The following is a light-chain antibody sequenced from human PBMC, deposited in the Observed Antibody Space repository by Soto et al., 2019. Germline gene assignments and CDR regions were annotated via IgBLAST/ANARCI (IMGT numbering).Light chain of an antibody. CDR1: QDISTY. CDR2: AAS. J-gene: IGKJ3*01. CDR3: QQLNSYPLT. Sequence: DIQLTQSPSFLSASVGDRVTITCRASQDISTYLVWYQQKPGKAPKPLIYAASTLQSGVPSRFSGSGSGTEFTLTISSLQPEDFATYYCQQLNSYPLTFGPGTNVDIK. V-gene: IGKV1-9*01.